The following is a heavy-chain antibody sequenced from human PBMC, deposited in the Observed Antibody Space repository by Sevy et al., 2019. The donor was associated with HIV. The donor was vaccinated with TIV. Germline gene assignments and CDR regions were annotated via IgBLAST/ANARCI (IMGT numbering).Heavy chain of an antibody. CDR3: ARSPIFGYSSGRGMYYYYYMDV. CDR2: INHSGST. D-gene: IGHD6-19*01. Sequence: SETLSLTCVVYGGSFSGYYWTWIRQPPGKGLEWIGEINHSGSTNYNPSLKSRVIISVDTSRNLFSLKVSPVTAEDTAVYYCARSPIFGYSSGRGMYYYYYMDVWGKGTTVTVSS. CDR1: GGSFSGYY. J-gene: IGHJ6*03. V-gene: IGHV4-34*01.